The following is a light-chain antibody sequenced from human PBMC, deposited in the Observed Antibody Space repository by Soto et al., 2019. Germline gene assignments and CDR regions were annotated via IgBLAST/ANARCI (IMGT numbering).Light chain of an antibody. Sequence: QPVLTQPPSVSGAPGQRVTISCTGSSFNIGAGYDVHWYQQLPGTAPKLLIYRNNNRPSGVPDRFSGSKSGTSASLAITGLQTEDEADYYCQSYDTSRSGYWVFGGGTKLTVL. CDR3: QSYDTSRSGYWV. J-gene: IGLJ3*02. CDR2: RNN. V-gene: IGLV1-40*01. CDR1: SFNIGAGYD.